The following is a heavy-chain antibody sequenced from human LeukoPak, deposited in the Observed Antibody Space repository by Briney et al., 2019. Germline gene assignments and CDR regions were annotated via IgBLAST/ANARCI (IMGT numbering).Heavy chain of an antibody. J-gene: IGHJ4*02. CDR2: ISSSSSTI. V-gene: IGHV3-48*04. D-gene: IGHD3-16*02. Sequence: GGSLRLSCAASGFTFSSYSMNRVRQAPGKGLEWVSYISSSSSTIYYADSVKGRFTISRDNAMNSLYLQMNSLRAEDTAVYYCARDFRTVISAGMKYYFDYWGQGTLVTVSS. CDR1: GFTFSSYS. CDR3: ARDFRTVISAGMKYYFDY.